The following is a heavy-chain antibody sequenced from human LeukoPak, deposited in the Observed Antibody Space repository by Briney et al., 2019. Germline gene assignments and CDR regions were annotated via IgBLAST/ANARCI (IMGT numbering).Heavy chain of an antibody. J-gene: IGHJ4*02. CDR2: ISYDGSNK. CDR3: AKDLGDSGPTPDSDY. V-gene: IGHV3-30-3*01. D-gene: IGHD1-26*01. Sequence: SGRSLRLSCAASGFTFSSYAMHWVRQAPGKGLEWVAVISYDGSNKYYADSVKGRFTISRDNSKNTLYLQMNSLRAEDTSVYYCAKDLGDSGPTPDSDYWGQGTLVTVSS. CDR1: GFTFSSYA.